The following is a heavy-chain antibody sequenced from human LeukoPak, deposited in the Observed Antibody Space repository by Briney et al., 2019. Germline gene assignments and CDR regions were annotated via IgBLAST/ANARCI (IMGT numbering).Heavy chain of an antibody. J-gene: IGHJ3*02. CDR3: ARATTGDAFDI. CDR2: MNPNSGNT. CDR1: GYTFTSYD. V-gene: IGHV1-8*03. Sequence: ASVKVSCKASGYTFTSYDINWVRQATGQGLEWMGWMNPNSGNTGYAQKFQGRVTITRNASISTAYMELSSLRSEDTAVSYCARATTGDAFDIWGQGTMVTVSS. D-gene: IGHD4-11*01.